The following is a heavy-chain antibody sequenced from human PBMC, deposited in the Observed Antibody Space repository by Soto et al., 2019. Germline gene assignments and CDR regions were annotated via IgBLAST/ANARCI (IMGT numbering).Heavy chain of an antibody. V-gene: IGHV4-39*01. Sequence: SETLSLTCTVTGGSISTSVYYWGWIRQPPGRGLEWMANIYYSGSAYYNPSLKSRVSTSVDTSKNQFSLKLRSVTAADTAVYYCARQGSRAFDIWGQGTMVTVSS. CDR3: ARQGSRAFDI. CDR2: IYYSGSA. D-gene: IGHD2-15*01. J-gene: IGHJ3*02. CDR1: GGSISTSVYY.